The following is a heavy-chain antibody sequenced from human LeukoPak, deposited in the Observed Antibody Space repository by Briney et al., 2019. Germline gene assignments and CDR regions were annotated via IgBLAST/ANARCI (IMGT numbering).Heavy chain of an antibody. D-gene: IGHD5-24*01. CDR2: IYYSGST. Sequence: SETLSLTCTVSGGSVSSGSYYWSWIRQPPGKGLEWIGYIYYSGSTNYNPSLKSRVTISVDTSKNAFSLKLSSVTAAGPAVYYCARMGYSDDPRRDGYIFDYWGQGTLVTVSS. J-gene: IGHJ4*02. CDR1: GGSVSSGSYY. CDR3: ARMGYSDDPRRDGYIFDY. V-gene: IGHV4-61*01.